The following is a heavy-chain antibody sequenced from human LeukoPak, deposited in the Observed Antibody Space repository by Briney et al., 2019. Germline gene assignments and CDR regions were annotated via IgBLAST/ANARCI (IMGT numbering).Heavy chain of an antibody. V-gene: IGHV3-30-3*01. CDR3: ARVWDTAMAPGY. Sequence: PGRSLRLSCAASGFTFSSYAMHWVRQAPGKGLGWVAVISYDGSNKYYADSVKGRFTISRDNSKNTLYLQMNSLRAEDTAVYYCARVWDTAMAPGYWGQGTLVTVSS. CDR2: ISYDGSNK. J-gene: IGHJ4*02. CDR1: GFTFSSYA. D-gene: IGHD5-18*01.